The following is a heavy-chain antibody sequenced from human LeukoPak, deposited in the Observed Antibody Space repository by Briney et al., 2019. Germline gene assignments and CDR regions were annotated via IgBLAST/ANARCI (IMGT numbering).Heavy chain of an antibody. V-gene: IGHV3-30*02. CDR2: IRYDGSNK. D-gene: IGHD3-22*01. CDR1: GFTFSSYG. Sequence: GGSLRLSCAASGFTFSSYGMHWVRQAPGKGLEWVAFIRYDGSNKYYADSVKGRFTIYRDNSKNSLYLQMNSLRAEDTALYHCARGPDYYDSSGSKALDYWGQGTLVTVSS. J-gene: IGHJ4*02. CDR3: ARGPDYYDSSGSKALDY.